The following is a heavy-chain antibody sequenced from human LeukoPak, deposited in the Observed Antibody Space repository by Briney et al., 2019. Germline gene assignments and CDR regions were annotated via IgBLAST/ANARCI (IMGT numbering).Heavy chain of an antibody. V-gene: IGHV3-30-3*01. J-gene: IGHJ4*02. CDR3: ARVQWELLHGDNLYYFDY. D-gene: IGHD1-26*01. Sequence: GGSLRLSCAASGFTFSSYAMHWVRQAPGKGLEWVAVISYDGSNKYYADSVKGRFTISGDNSKNTLYLQMNSLRAEDTAVYYCARVQWELLHGDNLYYFDYWGQGTLVTVSS. CDR2: ISYDGSNK. CDR1: GFTFSSYA.